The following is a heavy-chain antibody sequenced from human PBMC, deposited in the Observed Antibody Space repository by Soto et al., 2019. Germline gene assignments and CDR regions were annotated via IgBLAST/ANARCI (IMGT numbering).Heavy chain of an antibody. CDR3: ARGAGSSGGNDGWFDP. CDR1: GYTFTSYY. J-gene: IGHJ5*02. CDR2: INPSGGST. V-gene: IGHV1-46*03. D-gene: IGHD2-15*01. Sequence: QVQLVQSGAEVKKPGASVKVSCKASGYTFTSYYMHWVRQAPGQGLEWMGIINPSGGSTSYAQKFQGGLTVTRDTTTSTVDMGLSSLSSEDTAGYYCARGAGSSGGNDGWFDPWGQGTLVTVSS.